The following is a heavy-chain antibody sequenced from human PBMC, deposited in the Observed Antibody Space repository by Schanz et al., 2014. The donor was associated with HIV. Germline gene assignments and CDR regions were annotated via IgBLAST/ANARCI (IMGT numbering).Heavy chain of an antibody. D-gene: IGHD3-10*01. Sequence: QVQLVESGGGVVQPGRSLRLSCAASGFIFSSYGMHWVRQAPGKGLEWVAVISNDGRNEDYADSVMGRFTISRDNSKKTVYLEMSSLRPEDTAVYYCAKGSSLWSFYYGMDVWGQGTTVTVSS. V-gene: IGHV3-30*18. CDR1: GFIFSSYG. CDR2: ISNDGRNE. CDR3: AKGSSLWSFYYGMDV. J-gene: IGHJ6*02.